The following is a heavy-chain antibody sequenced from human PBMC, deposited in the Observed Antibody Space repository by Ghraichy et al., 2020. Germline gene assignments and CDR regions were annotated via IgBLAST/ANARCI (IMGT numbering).Heavy chain of an antibody. J-gene: IGHJ4*02. CDR2: INAGNGNT. Sequence: KVSCKASGYTFTSYAMHWVRQAPGQRLEWMGWINAGNGNTKYSQKFQGRVTITRDTSASTAYMELSSLRSEDTAVYYCARTDSYELLTEKEFDYWGQGTLVTVSS. CDR3: ARTDSYELLTEKEFDY. D-gene: IGHD5-18*01. V-gene: IGHV1-3*01. CDR1: GYTFTSYA.